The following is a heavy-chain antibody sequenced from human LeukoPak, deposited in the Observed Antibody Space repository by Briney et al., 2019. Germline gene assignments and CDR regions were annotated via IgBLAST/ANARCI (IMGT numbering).Heavy chain of an antibody. D-gene: IGHD3-3*01. CDR1: GFTFSSYS. V-gene: IGHV3-21*01. J-gene: IGHJ4*02. Sequence: GGSLRLSCAASGFTFSSYSMNWVRQAPGKGLEWVSSISSSSRYIYYADSVKGRFTISRDNAKNSLYLQMNSLRAEDTAVYYCARIPHYDFSGSSYYFDYWGQGTLVTVSS. CDR2: ISSSSRYI. CDR3: ARIPHYDFSGSSYYFDY.